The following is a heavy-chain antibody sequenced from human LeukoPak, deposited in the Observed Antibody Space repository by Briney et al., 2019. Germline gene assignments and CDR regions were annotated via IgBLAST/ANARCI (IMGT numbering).Heavy chain of an antibody. V-gene: IGHV3-11*04. D-gene: IGHD2-2*01. CDR2: ISSSGSTI. Sequence: GGSLRLSCAASGFTFSDYYMNWIRQAPGKGLEWVSYISSSGSTIYYADSVKGRFTISRDNAKNSLYLQMNSLRAEDTAVYYCARDGALEGLVVPAADAFDIWGQGTMVTVSS. J-gene: IGHJ3*02. CDR3: ARDGALEGLVVPAADAFDI. CDR1: GFTFSDYY.